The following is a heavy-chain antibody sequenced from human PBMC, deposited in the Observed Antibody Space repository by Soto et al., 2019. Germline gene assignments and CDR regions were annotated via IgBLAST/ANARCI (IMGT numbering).Heavy chain of an antibody. CDR3: ARGGVGARPYYFAY. CDR2: ISYDGSNK. Sequence: QVQLVESGGGVVQPGRSLRLSCAASGFTFSSYAMHWVRQAPGKGLEWVAVISYDGSNKYYADSVKGRFTISRDNSKNTLYLQMKSLRAEDPAVYYGARGGVGARPYYFAYWGQGTLVTVSS. D-gene: IGHD1-26*01. V-gene: IGHV3-30-3*01. CDR1: GFTFSSYA. J-gene: IGHJ4*02.